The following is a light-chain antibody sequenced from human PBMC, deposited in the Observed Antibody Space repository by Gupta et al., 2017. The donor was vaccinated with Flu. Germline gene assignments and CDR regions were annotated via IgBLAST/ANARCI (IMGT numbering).Light chain of an antibody. V-gene: IGKV2-30*01. J-gene: IGKJ2*01. CDR1: QSLVYRDGNTY. CDR3: MKATRWPWA. CDR2: KVS. Sequence: DVMTQSPLFLLVTLGQPASISCRSTQSLVYRDGNTYLNWFQHKPGQSPRRRIYKVSNRDSGGPDRCSGSGSGTDVTLRISRVEAEDVGVDYCMKATRWPWAFGQGTKVEIK.